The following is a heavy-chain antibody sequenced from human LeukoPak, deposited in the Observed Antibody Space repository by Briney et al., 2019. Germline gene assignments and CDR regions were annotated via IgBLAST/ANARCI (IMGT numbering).Heavy chain of an antibody. D-gene: IGHD3-3*01. CDR2: IYSGGST. J-gene: IGHJ4*02. V-gene: IGHV3-66*02. CDR1: GFTVSSNY. CDR3: ARNYDFWSGYYDY. Sequence: GGSLRLSCAASGFTVSSNYMSWVRQAPGKGLEWVSVIYSGGSTYYADSVKGRFTISRDNSKNTLYLQMNSLRAEDTAVYYCARNYDFWSGYYDYWGQGTLVTVSS.